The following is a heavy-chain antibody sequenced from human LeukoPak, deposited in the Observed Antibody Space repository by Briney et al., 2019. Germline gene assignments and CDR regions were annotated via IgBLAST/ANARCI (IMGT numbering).Heavy chain of an antibody. CDR3: AKERGYSYGYLDC. J-gene: IGHJ4*02. V-gene: IGHV3-23*01. CDR1: GFTFSSYA. CDR2: ISGSGGST. Sequence: GGSLRLSCAASGFTFSSYAMSWVRQAPGKGLEWVSGISGSGGSTYYADSVKGRFTISRDNSNNTLYLQMNSLRAEDTALYYCAKERGYSYGYLDCWGQGTLVTVSS. D-gene: IGHD5-18*01.